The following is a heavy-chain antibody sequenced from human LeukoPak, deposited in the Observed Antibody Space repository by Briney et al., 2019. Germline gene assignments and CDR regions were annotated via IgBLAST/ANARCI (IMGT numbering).Heavy chain of an antibody. J-gene: IGHJ4*02. CDR1: GFTFSSYS. CDR2: ISSSSSYI. V-gene: IGHV3-21*01. Sequence: GGSLRLSCAASGFTFSSYSMNWVRQAPGKGLEWVSSISSSSSYIYYADSVKGRSTISRDNAKNSLYLQMNSLGAEDTAVYYCARERGYSYGYSDYWGQGTLVTVSS. CDR3: ARERGYSYGYSDY. D-gene: IGHD5-18*01.